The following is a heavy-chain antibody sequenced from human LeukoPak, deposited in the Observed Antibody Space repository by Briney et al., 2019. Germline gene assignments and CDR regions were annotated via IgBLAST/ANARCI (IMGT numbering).Heavy chain of an antibody. CDR2: INTDGSST. CDR1: GFTFSSYW. V-gene: IGHV3-74*01. Sequence: AGGSLRLSCAASGFTFSSYWMHWVRQAPGKGLVWVSRINTDGSSTSYADSVKGRFTISRDYAKNTLYLQMNSLGGEDTAVYYCARDRYSSGWYDYWGQGTLVTVSS. CDR3: ARDRYSSGWYDY. J-gene: IGHJ4*02. D-gene: IGHD6-19*01.